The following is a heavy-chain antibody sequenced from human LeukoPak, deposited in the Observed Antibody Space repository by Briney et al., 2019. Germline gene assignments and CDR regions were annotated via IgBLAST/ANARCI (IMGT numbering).Heavy chain of an antibody. Sequence: ASVKVSCKASGYSFSDYYVHWVRQATGQGLEWMGWMNPNSGNTGYAQKFQGRVTMTRNTSISTAYMELSSLRSEDTAVYYCARAGYDYVWGSYRYGDYYFDYWGQGTLVTVSS. CDR1: GYSFSDYY. D-gene: IGHD3-16*02. CDR2: MNPNSGNT. V-gene: IGHV1-8*02. J-gene: IGHJ4*02. CDR3: ARAGYDYVWGSYRYGDYYFDY.